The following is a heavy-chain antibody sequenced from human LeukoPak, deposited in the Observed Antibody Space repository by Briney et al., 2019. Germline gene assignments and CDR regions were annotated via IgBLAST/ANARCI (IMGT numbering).Heavy chain of an antibody. CDR2: ISYDGSNK. V-gene: IGHV3-30*18. CDR3: ANIRDYNSGLFDY. Sequence: GRSLRLSCAASGFIFSDYDMHWVRQAPGKGLEWVALISYDGSNKHYADSVKGRFTISRDNSKNTLYLQMNSLRAEDTAVYYCANIRDYNSGLFDYWGQGTLVTVSS. CDR1: GFIFSDYD. J-gene: IGHJ4*02. D-gene: IGHD6-19*01.